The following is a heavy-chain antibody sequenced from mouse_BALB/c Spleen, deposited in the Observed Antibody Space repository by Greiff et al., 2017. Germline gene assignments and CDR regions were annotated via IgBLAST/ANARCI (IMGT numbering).Heavy chain of an antibody. CDR1: GYTFTSYY. Sequence: QVQPQQPGAELVKPGASVKLSCKASGYTFTSYYMYWVKQRPGQGLEWIGGINPSNGGTNFNEKFKSKATLTVDKSSSTAYMQLSSLTSEDSAVYYCTRSFGITTGWYFDVWGAGTTVTVSS. CDR3: TRSFGITTGWYFDV. J-gene: IGHJ1*01. V-gene: IGHV1S81*02. D-gene: IGHD1-1*01. CDR2: INPSNGGT.